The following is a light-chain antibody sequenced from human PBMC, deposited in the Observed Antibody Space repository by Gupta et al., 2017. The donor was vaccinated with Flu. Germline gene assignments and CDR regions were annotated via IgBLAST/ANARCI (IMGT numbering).Light chain of an antibody. V-gene: IGKV1-39*01. Sequence: GDSITITCLTSQKITNCLNLFAQMPGKAPNLLIYAASTLQTGVPSRFSGTGSGTQFNFTISSLHPEDYGTYYCQQTYSTPRAFGQGTRVEVK. CDR3: QQTYSTPRA. CDR1: QKITNC. CDR2: AAS. J-gene: IGKJ1*01.